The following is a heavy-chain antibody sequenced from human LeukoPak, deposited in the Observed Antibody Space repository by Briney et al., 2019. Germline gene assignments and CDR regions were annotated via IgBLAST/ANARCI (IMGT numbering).Heavy chain of an antibody. CDR2: INHSGST. Sequence: SETLSLTCAVYGGSFSGYYWSWIRQPPGKGLEWIGEINHSGSTNYNPSLKSRVTISVDTSKNQFSLKLSSVTAADTAVYYCARGEVVVGATFDYWGQGTLVTVSS. CDR1: GGSFSGYY. V-gene: IGHV4-34*01. CDR3: ARGEVVVGATFDY. D-gene: IGHD1-26*01. J-gene: IGHJ4*02.